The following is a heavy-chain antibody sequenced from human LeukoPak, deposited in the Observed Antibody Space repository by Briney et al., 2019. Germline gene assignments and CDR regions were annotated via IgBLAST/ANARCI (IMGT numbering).Heavy chain of an antibody. CDR2: IWYDGSNK. Sequence: PGRSLRLSCAASGFTFSSYGMHWVRQAPGKGLEWVAVIWYDGSNKYYADSVKGRFTISRDNSKNTLYLQMNSLRAEDTAVYYCAKDKWLPDYYFDYWGQGTLVTVSS. CDR1: GFTFSSYG. J-gene: IGHJ4*02. D-gene: IGHD5-12*01. V-gene: IGHV3-33*06. CDR3: AKDKWLPDYYFDY.